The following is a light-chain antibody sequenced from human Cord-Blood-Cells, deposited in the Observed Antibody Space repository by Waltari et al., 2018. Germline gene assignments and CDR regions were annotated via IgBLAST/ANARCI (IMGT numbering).Light chain of an antibody. Sequence: SSELTQDPAVSVALGQTVRITCQGDSLRSYYASWYQQKPGQAPVLVIYGKNNRPSGIPDRFSGPSQGNTASLNITGAQAEDEAEYYCNARDSSGNHVVFGGGTKLTV. CDR2: GKN. J-gene: IGLJ2*01. CDR1: SLRSYY. V-gene: IGLV3-19*01. CDR3: NARDSSGNHVV.